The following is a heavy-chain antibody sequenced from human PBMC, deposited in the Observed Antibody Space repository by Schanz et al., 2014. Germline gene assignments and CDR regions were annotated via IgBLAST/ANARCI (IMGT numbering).Heavy chain of an antibody. V-gene: IGHV3-23*04. CDR2: IGGNGGTT. J-gene: IGHJ6*02. D-gene: IGHD3-10*01. CDR1: GFTFSYYG. Sequence: EVQLVESGGGLVQPGGSLRLSCAASGFTFSYYGMSWVRQAPGKGLEWVSTIGGNGGTTYYADSVRGRFTISRYNSRNALFLQMNSLSAADTAVYYSAKSSPYYGSGSFPSNAYGMDVWCQGTAVTVS. CDR3: AKSSPYYGSGSFPSNAYGMDV.